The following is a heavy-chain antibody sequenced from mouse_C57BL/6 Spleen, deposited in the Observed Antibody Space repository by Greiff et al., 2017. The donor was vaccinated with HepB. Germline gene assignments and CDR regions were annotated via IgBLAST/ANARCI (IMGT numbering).Heavy chain of an antibody. J-gene: IGHJ4*01. V-gene: IGHV1-18*01. CDR2: INPNNGGT. CDR3: ARSPYYGSRDAMDY. CDR1: GYTFTDYN. Sequence: EVQLQESGPELVKPGASVKIPCKASGYTFTDYNMDWVKQSHGKSLEWIGDINPNNGGTIYNQKFKGKATLTVDKSSSTAYMELRSLTSEDTAVYYCARSPYYGSRDAMDYWGQGTSVTVSS. D-gene: IGHD1-1*01.